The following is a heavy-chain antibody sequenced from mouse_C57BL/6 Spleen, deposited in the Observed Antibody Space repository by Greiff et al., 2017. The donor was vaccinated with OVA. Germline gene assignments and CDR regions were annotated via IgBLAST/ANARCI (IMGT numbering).Heavy chain of an antibody. J-gene: IGHJ4*01. Sequence: QVQLQQSGAELVKPGASVKISCKASGYAFSSYWMNWVKQRPGKGLEWIGQIYPGDGYTNYNGKFKGKATLTADKSSSTAYMQLSSLTSEDSAVYFCARSPTGTLYAMDYWGQGTSVTVSS. V-gene: IGHV1-80*01. CDR2: IYPGDGYT. CDR3: ARSPTGTLYAMDY. D-gene: IGHD4-1*01. CDR1: GYAFSSYW.